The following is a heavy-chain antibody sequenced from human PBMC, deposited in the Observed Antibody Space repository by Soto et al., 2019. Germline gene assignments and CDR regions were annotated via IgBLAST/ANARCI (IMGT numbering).Heavy chain of an antibody. CDR3: ARRGTYCSGGSCYSGAFDI. CDR2: IYYSGST. CDR1: GGSISSSSYY. V-gene: IGHV4-39*01. J-gene: IGHJ3*02. Sequence: LSETLSLTCTVSGGSISSSSYYWGWIRQPPGKGLEWIGSIYYSGSTYYNPSLKSRVTISVDTSKNQFSLKLSSVTAADTAVYYRARRGTYCSGGSCYSGAFDIWGQGTMVTVSS. D-gene: IGHD2-15*01.